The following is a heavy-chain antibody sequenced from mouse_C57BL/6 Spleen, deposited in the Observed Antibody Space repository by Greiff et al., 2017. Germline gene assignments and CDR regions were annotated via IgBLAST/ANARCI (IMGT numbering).Heavy chain of an antibody. Sequence: VQLKESGPALVKPGASVKISCKASGYSFPDYNLHWVKQSNGKSLEWIGVINPNYGTTSYNQKFKGKATLTVDQSSSTAYMQLNSLTSEDSAVYYCARGGDSYAMDDGGQGSTVTGCS. J-gene: IGHJ4*01. V-gene: IGHV1-39*01. CDR1: GYSFPDYN. CDR2: INPNYGTT. CDR3: ARGGDSYAMDD.